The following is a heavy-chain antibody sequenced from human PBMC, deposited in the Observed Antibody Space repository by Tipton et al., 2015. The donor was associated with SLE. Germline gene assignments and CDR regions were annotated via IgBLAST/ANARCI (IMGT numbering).Heavy chain of an antibody. J-gene: IGHJ4*02. CDR3: AGGWQDYCSGGTCYALDY. CDR1: GISISTHY. D-gene: IGHD2-15*01. CDR2: MHNSGDS. Sequence: TLSLTCKVSGISISTHYWSWIRQPPGKGLEWIGQMHNSGDSTYNPSLKSRVTMSVDTSKNHFSLKLTSVIAADTAVYYCAGGWQDYCSGGTCYALDYWGQGKLVTVSS. V-gene: IGHV4-59*11.